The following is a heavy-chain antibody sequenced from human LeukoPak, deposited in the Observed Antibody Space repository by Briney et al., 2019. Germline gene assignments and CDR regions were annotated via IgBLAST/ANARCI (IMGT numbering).Heavy chain of an antibody. D-gene: IGHD6-13*01. J-gene: IGHJ4*02. CDR1: GDSISSYY. CDR3: ARRGQGGYSSTWYFDY. Sequence: SETLSLTCSVSGDSISSYYWSWIRQPPGKGLEWMGYIYYSGSTNYNPSLKSRVTISVDTSKNQFSLRLSSMTAADPAVYYCARRGQGGYSSTWYFDYWGQGTLVTVSS. CDR2: IYYSGST. V-gene: IGHV4-59*08.